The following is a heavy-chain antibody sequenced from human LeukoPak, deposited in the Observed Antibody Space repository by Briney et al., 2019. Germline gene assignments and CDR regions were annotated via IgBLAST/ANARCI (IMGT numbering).Heavy chain of an antibody. V-gene: IGHV6-1*01. D-gene: IGHD1-26*01. CDR2: TYYRSKWSN. Sequence: SQTLSLTCAVSGDSVSSNSASWNWIRQSPSGGLEWPGRTYYRSKWSNNYASSVKSRITINPDTSKNEFSLQLHPVTPEDTAVYYCARDPDSANEWEPFDSWGQGTLVTVSS. CDR1: GDSVSSNSAS. J-gene: IGHJ5*01. CDR3: ARDPDSANEWEPFDS.